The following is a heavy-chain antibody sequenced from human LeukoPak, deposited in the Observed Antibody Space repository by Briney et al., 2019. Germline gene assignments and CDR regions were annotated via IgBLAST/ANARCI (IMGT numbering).Heavy chain of an antibody. CDR1: GGSLSGYY. V-gene: IGHV4-34*01. D-gene: IGHD2-15*01. CDR2: INHSGST. Sequence: SETLSLTCAVYGGSLSGYYWSWIRQPPGKGLEWIGEINHSGSTNYNPSLKSRVTISVDTSKNQFSLKLSSVTAADTAVYYCARALPRYCSGGSCSGTDPNWFDPWGQGTLVTVSS. CDR3: ARALPRYCSGGSCSGTDPNWFDP. J-gene: IGHJ5*02.